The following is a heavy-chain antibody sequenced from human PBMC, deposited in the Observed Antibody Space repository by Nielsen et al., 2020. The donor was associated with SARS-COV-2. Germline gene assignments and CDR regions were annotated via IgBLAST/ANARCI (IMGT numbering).Heavy chain of an antibody. D-gene: IGHD1-14*01. CDR2: MYYSWST. J-gene: IGHJ6*03. V-gene: IGHV4-59*01. CDR1: GGSFSGYH. Sequence: SETLSLTCTFYGGSFSGYHWSWIRQPPGKGLEWIGYMYYSWSTNYNPSLKSRVTISIDTSKNQFSLRLTSVTPADTAVYYCASGRSTGNYYYYYMDVWGKGTTVTVSS. CDR3: ASGRSTGNYYYYYMDV.